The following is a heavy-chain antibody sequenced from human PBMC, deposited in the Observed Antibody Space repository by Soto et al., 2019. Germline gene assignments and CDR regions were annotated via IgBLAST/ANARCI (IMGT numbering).Heavy chain of an antibody. CDR1: GGSLSNHY. J-gene: IGHJ5*02. CDR3: ASPKIAFYNWFDP. CDR2: IYYSGST. Sequence: SETLSLTCTVSGGSLSNHYWTWIRQSPGKGLEWIGSIYYSGSTYYNPSLRSRVTISVDTSKNQFSLKLSSVTAADTAVYYCASPKIAFYNWFDPWGQGTLVTVSS. V-gene: IGHV4-59*05. D-gene: IGHD3-3*02.